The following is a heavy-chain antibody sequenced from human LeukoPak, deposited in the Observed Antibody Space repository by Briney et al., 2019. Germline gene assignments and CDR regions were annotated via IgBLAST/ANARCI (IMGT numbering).Heavy chain of an antibody. D-gene: IGHD2-2*02. CDR1: EYSFSRYY. Sequence: ASVNVSCKAAEYSFSRYYMHWIRRAPGQGLEWMGWINLNSGDTKYAQKFQGRLVMTRDTAITTAYMELSALTFEDTAVYHCASWAGGKEAIALFDNRGRGTLVTVSS. CDR2: INLNSGDT. CDR3: ASWAGGKEAIALFDN. V-gene: IGHV1-2*02. J-gene: IGHJ4*02.